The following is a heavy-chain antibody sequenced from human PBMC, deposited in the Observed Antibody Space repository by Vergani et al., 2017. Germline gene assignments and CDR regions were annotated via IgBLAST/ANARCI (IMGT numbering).Heavy chain of an antibody. J-gene: IGHJ6*02. CDR1: GGPFSSYA. CDR2: IIPILGIA. Sequence: QVQLVQSGAEVKKPGASVKFSCKASGGPFSSYAISWVRQAPAQGLEWMGRIIPILGIANYAQKFQGRVTITADKSTSTAYMELSSLRSADTAVYYCARDKTTIFDVAGTPHINGMDVWGQGTTVTVSS. D-gene: IGHD3-3*01. CDR3: ARDKTTIFDVAGTPHINGMDV. V-gene: IGHV1-69*09.